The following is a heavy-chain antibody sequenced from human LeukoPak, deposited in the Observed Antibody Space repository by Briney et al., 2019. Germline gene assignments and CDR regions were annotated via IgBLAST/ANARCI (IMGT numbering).Heavy chain of an antibody. CDR2: ISSSSSYI. CDR3: ARDSYGGNSHDY. J-gene: IGHJ4*02. Sequence: GGSLRLSCAASGFTFSSYSMNWVRQAPGKGLEWVSSISSSSSYIYYADSVKGRFTISRDNAKNSLYLQMNSLRAEDTAVYYCARDSYGGNSHDYWGQGTLVTVSS. D-gene: IGHD4-23*01. CDR1: GFTFSSYS. V-gene: IGHV3-21*01.